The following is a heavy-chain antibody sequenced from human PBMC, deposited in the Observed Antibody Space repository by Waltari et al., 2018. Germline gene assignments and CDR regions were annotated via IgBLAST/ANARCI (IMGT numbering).Heavy chain of an antibody. CDR2: IDPNSGDT. V-gene: IGHV1-2*02. J-gene: IGHJ3*02. CDR3: AREAGGTSDAFDI. D-gene: IGHD1-26*01. CDR1: GSTFTGND. Sequence: QVQMVQSGPDVKKPGASMKVSCRTSGSTFTGNDIHWVRQAPGRGLEWMGWIDPNSGDTNYAQKFQGRVTMTRDTSINIAHMELQRLKSDDTAVYYCAREAGGTSDAFDIWGQGTMVTVSS.